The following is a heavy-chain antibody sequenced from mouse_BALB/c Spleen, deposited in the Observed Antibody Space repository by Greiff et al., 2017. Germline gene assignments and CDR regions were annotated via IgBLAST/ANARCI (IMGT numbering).Heavy chain of an antibody. D-gene: IGHD1-1*01. Sequence: DVQLQESGGGLVKLGGSLKLSCAASGFTFSSYYMSWVRQTPEKRLELVAAINSNGGSTYYPDTVKGRFTISRDNAKNTLYLQMSSLKSEDTALYYGARHDGSSPGWYFDVWGAGTTVTVSS. CDR1: GFTFSSYY. CDR2: INSNGGST. J-gene: IGHJ1*01. CDR3: ARHDGSSPGWYFDV. V-gene: IGHV5-6-2*01.